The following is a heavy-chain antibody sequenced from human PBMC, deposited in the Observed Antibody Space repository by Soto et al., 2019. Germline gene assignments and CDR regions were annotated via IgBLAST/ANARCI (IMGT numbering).Heavy chain of an antibody. CDR2: ILPIFGTA. D-gene: IGHD3-22*01. Sequence: PVKASCKASRGTLSSSAISWLRQAPGQGLEWMGGILPIFGTANYAQKFQGRVTITADESTSTAYMELSSLRSEDTAVYYCARKGYYDSSGYCYRTYYYGMNVWGRGTTVPV. V-gene: IGHV1-69*13. CDR3: ARKGYYDSSGYCYRTYYYGMNV. CDR1: RGTLSSSA. J-gene: IGHJ6*01.